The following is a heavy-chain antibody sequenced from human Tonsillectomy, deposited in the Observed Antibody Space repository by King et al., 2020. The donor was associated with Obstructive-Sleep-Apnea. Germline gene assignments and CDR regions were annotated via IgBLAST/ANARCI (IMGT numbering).Heavy chain of an antibody. CDR2: IYYSGYT. Sequence: VQLQESGPGLVKPSETLSLTCTVSGGSISTYYWSWIRQPPGKGLEWIGNIYYSGYTNYNPSLKNRVTISVDTSQNQFSLNLSSVTAADTAFYYCAIGGYYYFDYWGQGTLATVSS. D-gene: IGHD3-22*01. V-gene: IGHV4-59*08. CDR3: AIGGYYYFDY. CDR1: GGSISTYY. J-gene: IGHJ4*02.